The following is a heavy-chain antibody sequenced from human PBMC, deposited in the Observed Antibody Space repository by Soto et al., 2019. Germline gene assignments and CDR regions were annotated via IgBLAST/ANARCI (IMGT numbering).Heavy chain of an antibody. CDR1: GFTFSSYG. Sequence: WGSLRLSCAASGFTFSSYGMHWVRQAPGKGLEWVAVISYDGSNKYYADSVKGRFTISRDNSKNTLYLQMNSLRAEDTAVYDCAKPSKGYSGRRYYYYGMDVWGQGTTVTVSS. V-gene: IGHV3-30*18. D-gene: IGHD5-12*01. CDR2: ISYDGSNK. J-gene: IGHJ6*02. CDR3: AKPSKGYSGRRYYYYGMDV.